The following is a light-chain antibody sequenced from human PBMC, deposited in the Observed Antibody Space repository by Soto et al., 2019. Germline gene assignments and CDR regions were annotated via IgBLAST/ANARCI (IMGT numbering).Light chain of an antibody. Sequence: TELAQSPAALAWSAGELRPLSVTSSQIVSSYLAWYQQKPGQAPRLLIYDASNRATGIPARFSGSGSGTDFTLTISSLEPEDFAVYYCQQYNNWPPLTFGGGTKVDI. V-gene: IGKV3-11*01. J-gene: IGKJ4*01. CDR1: QIVSSY. CDR3: QQYNNWPPLT. CDR2: DAS.